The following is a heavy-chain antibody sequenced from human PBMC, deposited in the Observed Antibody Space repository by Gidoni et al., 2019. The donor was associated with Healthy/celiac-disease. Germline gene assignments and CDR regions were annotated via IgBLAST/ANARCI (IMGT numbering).Heavy chain of an antibody. CDR3: ARGAVAGTTTYFDY. Sequence: QVQLQQWGAGLLKPSETLSLTCAVYGGSFSGYYWSWIRQPPGKGLEWIGEINHSGSTNYNPSLKRRVTISVDTSKNQFSLKLSSVTAADTAVYYCARGAVAGTTTYFDYWGQGTLVTVSS. V-gene: IGHV4-34*01. CDR1: GGSFSGYY. CDR2: INHSGST. J-gene: IGHJ4*02. D-gene: IGHD6-19*01.